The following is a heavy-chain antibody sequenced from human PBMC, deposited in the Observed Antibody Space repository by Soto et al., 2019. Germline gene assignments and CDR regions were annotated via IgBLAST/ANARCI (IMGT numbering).Heavy chain of an antibody. J-gene: IGHJ6*02. D-gene: IGHD2-21*01. Sequence: ASVKVSCKASGYTFTSYGISWVRQAPGQGLEWMGWISAYNGNTNYAQKLQGRVTMTTDTSTSTAYMELRSLRSDDTAVYYCARKQHIPSPFYYYGKDVWGQGTTVTVSS. V-gene: IGHV1-18*01. CDR2: ISAYNGNT. CDR3: ARKQHIPSPFYYYGKDV. CDR1: GYTFTSYG.